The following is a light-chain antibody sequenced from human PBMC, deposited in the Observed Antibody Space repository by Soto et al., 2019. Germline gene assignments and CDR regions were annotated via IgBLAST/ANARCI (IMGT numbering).Light chain of an antibody. CDR2: RNN. CDR3: AARYDSLSGDAV. V-gene: IGLV1-47*01. CDR1: SSNIGSNY. Sequence: QSVLTQPPSASGTPGQRVTISCSGSSSNIGSNYVYWYQQLPGTAPKLLIYRNNQRPSGIPDRFSGSKSGTSAALAISGLRSEDEADYYCAARYDSLSGDAVFGGGTQLTVL. J-gene: IGLJ7*01.